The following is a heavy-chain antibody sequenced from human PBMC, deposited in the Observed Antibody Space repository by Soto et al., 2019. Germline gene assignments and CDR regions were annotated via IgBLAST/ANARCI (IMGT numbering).Heavy chain of an antibody. J-gene: IGHJ4*02. D-gene: IGHD6-19*01. Sequence: GGSMRLSCATYRFTFSIHEMNLVLQAPGEGLEWVSYISSIGVATYYADSVKGRFTISRDNAKNSLFLQMNSLRAEDTAVYYCAREGRVGGIDYWGQGTPVTVSS. V-gene: IGHV3-48*03. CDR3: AREGRVGGIDY. CDR1: RFTFSIHE. CDR2: ISSIGVAT.